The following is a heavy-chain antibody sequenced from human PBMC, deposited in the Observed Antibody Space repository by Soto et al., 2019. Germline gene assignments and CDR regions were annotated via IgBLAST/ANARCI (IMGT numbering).Heavy chain of an antibody. CDR2: ISDSGATT. D-gene: IGHD6-19*01. CDR1: GFPFGENA. V-gene: IGHV3-23*01. Sequence: RLSCAASGFPFGENAMSWVRQAPGKGLEWVSGISDSGATTYYADSVRGRFTISRDNSKNTLYLQMKSLRAEDSASYYCAKEDTSSGSLDYWGQGALVTVSS. J-gene: IGHJ4*02. CDR3: AKEDTSSGSLDY.